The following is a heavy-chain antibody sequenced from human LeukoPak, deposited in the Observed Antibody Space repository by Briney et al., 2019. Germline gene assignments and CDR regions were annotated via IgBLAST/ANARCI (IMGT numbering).Heavy chain of an antibody. V-gene: IGHV4-34*01. CDR3: ARGLWAVRIDS. CDR1: GESFSGYY. Sequence: PSETLSLTCAVYGESFSGYYWSWIRQPPGKGLEWIGEINHSGSTNYNPSLKSRVTISVDTSRNQFSLKVSSVSAADTAVYYCARGLWAVRIDSWGQGTLVTVSS. J-gene: IGHJ4*02. D-gene: IGHD6-6*01. CDR2: INHSGST.